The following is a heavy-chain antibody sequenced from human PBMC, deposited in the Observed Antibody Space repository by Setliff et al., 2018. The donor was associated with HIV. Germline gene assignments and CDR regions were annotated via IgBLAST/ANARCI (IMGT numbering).Heavy chain of an antibody. Sequence: PGESLKISCKGSGYSFTSYWIGWVRQMPGKGLEWMGIIYPGDSDTRYSPSFQGQVTIPADKSISTAYLQWSSLKASDTAMYYCATSPLGYCSGGSCYQYFDYWGPGTLVTVSS. D-gene: IGHD2-15*01. CDR1: GYSFTSYW. J-gene: IGHJ4*02. CDR2: IYPGDSDT. CDR3: ATSPLGYCSGGSCYQYFDY. V-gene: IGHV5-51*01.